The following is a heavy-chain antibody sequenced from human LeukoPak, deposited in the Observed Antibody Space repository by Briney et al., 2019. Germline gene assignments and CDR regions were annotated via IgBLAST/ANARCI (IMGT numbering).Heavy chain of an antibody. Sequence: PGGSLRLSRAASGFTFSSYGMHWVRQAPGKGLQYVSSIGTSGISTYYADSVTGRFIISRDNSKNSLSLQMNNLRPEDTAVYYCVRGQEVVYTPTFDYWGQGVLVTVSS. V-gene: IGHV3-64D*09. D-gene: IGHD2-8*02. CDR1: GFTFSSYG. CDR3: VRGQEVVYTPTFDY. CDR2: IGTSGIST. J-gene: IGHJ4*02.